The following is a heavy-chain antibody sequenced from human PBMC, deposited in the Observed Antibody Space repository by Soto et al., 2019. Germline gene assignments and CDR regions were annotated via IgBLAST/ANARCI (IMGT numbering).Heavy chain of an antibody. CDR2: INPSGGST. Sequence: VASVKVSCKASGYTLTSYYMHWVRQAPGQGLEWMGIINPSGGSTSYAQKFQGRVTMTRDTSTSTVYMELSSLRSEDTAVYYCARDGSGSYGSGGIDYWGQGTLVTVSS. D-gene: IGHD1-26*01. CDR1: GYTLTSYY. CDR3: ARDGSGSYGSGGIDY. J-gene: IGHJ4*02. V-gene: IGHV1-46*03.